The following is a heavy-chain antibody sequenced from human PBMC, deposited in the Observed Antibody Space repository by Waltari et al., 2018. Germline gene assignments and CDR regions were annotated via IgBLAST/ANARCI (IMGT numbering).Heavy chain of an antibody. CDR1: GGTFSSYA. V-gene: IGHV1-69*08. J-gene: IGHJ4*02. CDR2: IIPIFGTA. Sequence: QVQLVQSGAEVKKPGSSVKVSCKASGGTFSSYAISWVRQAPGQGLEWMGRIIPIFGTANYAQKFQGRVTITADKSTSTAYMELSSLRSEDTAVYYCARERYYDFWSGYYFFDYWGQGTLVTVSS. D-gene: IGHD3-3*01. CDR3: ARERYYDFWSGYYFFDY.